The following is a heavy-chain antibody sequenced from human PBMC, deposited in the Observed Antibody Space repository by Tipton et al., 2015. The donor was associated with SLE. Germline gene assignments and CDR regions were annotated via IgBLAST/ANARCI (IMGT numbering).Heavy chain of an antibody. Sequence: TLSLTCSVSNGSISSGAYYWGWIRQPPGRGLEWIGHIFYSGDTYYNPSLRSRLTLSVDTSNNQFSLKVTSLTAADTAMYYCARERHGLARVGAFDVWGQGIMVTVSS. CDR3: ARERHGLARVGAFDV. CDR1: NGSISSGAYY. D-gene: IGHD5-24*01. J-gene: IGHJ3*01. CDR2: IFYSGDT. V-gene: IGHV4-31*03.